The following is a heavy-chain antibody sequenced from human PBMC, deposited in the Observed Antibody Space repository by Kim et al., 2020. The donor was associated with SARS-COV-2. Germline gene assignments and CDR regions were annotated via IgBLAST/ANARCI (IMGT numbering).Heavy chain of an antibody. CDR3: ARLQGGLPPYYFDY. J-gene: IGHJ4*02. D-gene: IGHD5-18*01. V-gene: IGHV4-31*02. Sequence: SNPSLKSRLTISVDSSKNQFSLRLSSVTAADTAVYYCARLQGGLPPYYFDYWGQGTLVTVSS.